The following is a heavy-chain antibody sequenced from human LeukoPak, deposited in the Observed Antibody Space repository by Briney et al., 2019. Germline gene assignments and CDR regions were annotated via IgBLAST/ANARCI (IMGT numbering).Heavy chain of an antibody. D-gene: IGHD2-2*01. CDR3: ARDARYCSSTSCSLWFDP. V-gene: IGHV3-23*01. Sequence: PGGSLRLSCAASGFTFSSYAMSWVRQAPGKGLEWVSAISGSGGSTYYADSVKGRFTISRDNSKNTLYLQMNSLRAEDTAVYYCARDARYCSSTSCSLWFDPWGQGTLVTVSS. CDR2: ISGSGGST. J-gene: IGHJ5*02. CDR1: GFTFSSYA.